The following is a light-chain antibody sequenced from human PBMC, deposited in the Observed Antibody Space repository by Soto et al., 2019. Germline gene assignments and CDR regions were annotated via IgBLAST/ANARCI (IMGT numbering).Light chain of an antibody. CDR3: QQYNNWLIT. V-gene: IGKV3-15*01. CDR2: GAS. Sequence: EIVMTQSPATLSVSPGERATLSCRASQSVSSNLAGYQQKPGQAPRRLIYGASTRATGIPARFSGSGSGTEFTLTISSLQSEDFAVYYCQQYNNWLITFGQGTQLEIK. CDR1: QSVSSN. J-gene: IGKJ5*01.